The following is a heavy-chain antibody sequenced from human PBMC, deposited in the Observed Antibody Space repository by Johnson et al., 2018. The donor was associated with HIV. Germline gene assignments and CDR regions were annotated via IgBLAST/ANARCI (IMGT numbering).Heavy chain of an antibody. CDR2: ISYDGSNK. J-gene: IGHJ3*02. V-gene: IGHV3-30*03. Sequence: QVHLVESGGGVVQPGGSLRLSCAASGFTFSTYGMHWVRQAPGKGLEWVAVISYDGSNKYYADSVKGRFTISRDNSKNTLYLQMNSLRAEDTAVYYCARVAVLWFRDTNAFDIWGQGTMVTVS. D-gene: IGHD3-10*01. CDR3: ARVAVLWFRDTNAFDI. CDR1: GFTFSTYG.